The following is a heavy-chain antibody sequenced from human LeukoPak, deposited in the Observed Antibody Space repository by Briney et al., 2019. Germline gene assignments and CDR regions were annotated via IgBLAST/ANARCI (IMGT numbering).Heavy chain of an antibody. Sequence: GGSLRLSCAASGFTFDDYGMSWVRQAPGKGLEWVSGINWNGGSTGYADSVKGRFTISRDNGKNSLYLQMNSLRAEDTALYYCAGIPVFGVVLHQEPVWGKGTTVTVSS. CDR2: INWNGGST. D-gene: IGHD3-3*01. V-gene: IGHV3-20*04. CDR3: AGIPVFGVVLHQEPV. CDR1: GFTFDDYG. J-gene: IGHJ6*04.